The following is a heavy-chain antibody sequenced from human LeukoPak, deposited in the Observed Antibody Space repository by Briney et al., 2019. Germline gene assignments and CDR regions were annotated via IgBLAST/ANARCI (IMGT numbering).Heavy chain of an antibody. D-gene: IGHD6-19*01. Sequence: PSETLSLTCTVSGGSISSYCWSWIRQPAGKGLEWIGRIYNSGSTNYKASLERRVTISLDKSKNPFSLTLSSVTAADTAVYYCARGGGWYLSIRRFDYWGQGTLVTVSS. V-gene: IGHV4-4*07. CDR1: GGSISSYC. J-gene: IGHJ4*02. CDR2: IYNSGST. CDR3: ARGGGWYLSIRRFDY.